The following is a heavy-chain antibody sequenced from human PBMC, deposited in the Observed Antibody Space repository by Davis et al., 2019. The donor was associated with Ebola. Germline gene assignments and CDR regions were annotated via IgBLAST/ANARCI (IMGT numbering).Heavy chain of an antibody. CDR2: IKTDGSMT. V-gene: IGHV3-74*01. CDR3: AREGRIFGCDY. D-gene: IGHD3-3*01. CDR1: GFSFSSYW. Sequence: HTGGSLRLSCAASGFSFSSYWMHWVRQAPGKGLVWVSRIKTDGSMTGYGASVQGRFTISRDNAKNTLYLQMNDLRAEDTAVYYCAREGRIFGCDYWGQGALVTVSS. J-gene: IGHJ4*02.